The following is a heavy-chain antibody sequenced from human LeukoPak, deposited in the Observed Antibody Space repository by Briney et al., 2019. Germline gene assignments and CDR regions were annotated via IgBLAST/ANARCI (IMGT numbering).Heavy chain of an antibody. CDR2: INGDGSST. CDR1: GFTFSSYW. D-gene: IGHD6-25*01. Sequence: GGSLTLSRAASGFTFSSYWMHWVRQAPGKGLVWVSRINGDGSSTAYADSVKGRFTISRDNAKNTLYLQMNSLTAEDTAVYYCARGPPWYFDLWGRGTLVTVSS. V-gene: IGHV3-74*01. J-gene: IGHJ2*01. CDR3: ARGPPWYFDL.